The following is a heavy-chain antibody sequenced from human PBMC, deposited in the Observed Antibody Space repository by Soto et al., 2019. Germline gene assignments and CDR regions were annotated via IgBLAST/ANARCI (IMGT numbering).Heavy chain of an antibody. V-gene: IGHV4-39*01. D-gene: IGHD1-26*01. CDR2: IYYSGST. J-gene: IGHJ4*02. CDR3: ARHGPGGSYSDY. Sequence: QLQLQESGPGLVKPSETLSLTCTVSGGSISSSSYYWGWIRQPPGKGLEWIGSIYYSGSTYYHPSLKSRVTISVDTSKNQFSLKLSSVTAADTAVYYCARHGPGGSYSDYWGQGTLVTVSS. CDR1: GGSISSSSYY.